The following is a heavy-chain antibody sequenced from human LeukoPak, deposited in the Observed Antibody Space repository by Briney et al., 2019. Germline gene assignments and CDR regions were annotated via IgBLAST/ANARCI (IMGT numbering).Heavy chain of an antibody. CDR1: GYTFTSYY. CDR2: INPSGGST. J-gene: IGHJ6*02. D-gene: IGHD4-17*01. CDR3: ARDRGYGDYDSLPYYYYGMDV. Sequence: ASVKVSCKASGYTFTSYYMHWVRQAPGQGLEWMGIINPSGGSTSYAQKFQGRVNMTRDTSTSTVYMELSSLGSEDTAVYYCARDRGYGDYDSLPYYYYGMDVWGQGTTVTVSS. V-gene: IGHV1-46*01.